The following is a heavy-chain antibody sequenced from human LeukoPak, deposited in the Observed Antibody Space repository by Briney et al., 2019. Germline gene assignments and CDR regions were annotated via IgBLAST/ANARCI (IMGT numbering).Heavy chain of an antibody. CDR2: IWYDGSNK. V-gene: IGHV3-33*01. D-gene: IGHD2-2*01. Sequence: SGMSLRLSCAASGFTFSKYGMNWVRQAPGKGLEWVANIWYDGSNKYFAESVMGRFTISKDNSRNTVYLQMNSLRIEDTAVYHCARAGIDNALDYWGQGTQVTVSS. CDR3: ARAGIDNALDY. J-gene: IGHJ4*02. CDR1: GFTFSKYG.